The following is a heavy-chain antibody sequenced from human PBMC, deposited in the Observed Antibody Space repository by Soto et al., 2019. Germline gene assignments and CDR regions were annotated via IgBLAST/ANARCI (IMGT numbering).Heavy chain of an antibody. CDR2: ISTGGDII. Sequence: QVQLVESGGGLVKPGGSLRLSCAASGFTFSNYYMTWIRQAPGKGLEWVSDISTGGDIIKHADSVKGRFTISRDNARRSLYLQMNSLRAEDTAVYYCARTMDSYSNYPKGHINYWYFDLWGRGTLVTVSS. V-gene: IGHV3-11*01. CDR1: GFTFSNYY. J-gene: IGHJ2*01. CDR3: ARTMDSYSNYPKGHINYWYFDL. D-gene: IGHD4-4*01.